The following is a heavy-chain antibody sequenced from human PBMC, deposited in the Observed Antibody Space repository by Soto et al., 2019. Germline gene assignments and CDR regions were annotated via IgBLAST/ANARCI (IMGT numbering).Heavy chain of an antibody. CDR2: ISGSGGST. J-gene: IGHJ4*02. CDR1: GFTFSSYA. Sequence: PGGSLRLSCAASGFTFSSYAMSWVLQATGKGLEWVSAISGSGGSTYYADSVKGRFTISRDNSKNTLYLQMNSLRAEDTAVYYCAKDPGHSGPRYYFDYWGQGTLVTVSS. D-gene: IGHD1-26*01. CDR3: AKDPGHSGPRYYFDY. V-gene: IGHV3-23*01.